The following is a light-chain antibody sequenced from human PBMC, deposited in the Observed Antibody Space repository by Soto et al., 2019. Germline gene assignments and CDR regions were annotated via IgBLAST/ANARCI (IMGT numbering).Light chain of an antibody. CDR1: QSVSSY. CDR2: DAS. CDR3: QQRSNWPII. V-gene: IGKV3-11*01. Sequence: IVLTQSPATLSLSPGERATLSCRASQSVSSYLAWYQQKPGQAPRLLIYDASNRATGIPARFSGSGSGTDFTLTISSLEPEDFAVYYWQQRSNWPIILRQGTRLESK. J-gene: IGKJ5*01.